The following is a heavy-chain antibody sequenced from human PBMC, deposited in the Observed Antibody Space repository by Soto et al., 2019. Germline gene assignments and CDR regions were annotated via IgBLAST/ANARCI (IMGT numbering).Heavy chain of an antibody. CDR2: IYYSGST. J-gene: IGHJ6*02. CDR1: GGSISSGGYY. D-gene: IGHD2-2*01. Sequence: QVQLQESGPGLVKPSQTLSLTCTVSGGSISSGGYYWSWIRQHPGKGLEWTGYIYYSGSTYYNPSLKRRVTISVDTSKNQFSLKLSSVTAADTAVYYCARGTSPLDGMDVWGQGTTVTVSS. CDR3: ARGTSPLDGMDV. V-gene: IGHV4-31*03.